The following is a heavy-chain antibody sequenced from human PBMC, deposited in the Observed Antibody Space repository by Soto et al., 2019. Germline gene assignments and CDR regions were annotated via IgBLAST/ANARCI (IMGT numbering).Heavy chain of an antibody. D-gene: IGHD5-12*01. Sequence: SETLSLTVGVSGHFINSGLYYWGWIRQPPGKGLDWIGSIYASGSTYHIPSLKSRVTMSVDTSKNQFSLQLDAVTAADPAVYYCTRYGYSDSARFFDYWGQGTRVTVSS. CDR1: GHFINSGLYY. CDR2: IYASGST. V-gene: IGHV4-38-2*01. J-gene: IGHJ4*02. CDR3: TRYGYSDSARFFDY.